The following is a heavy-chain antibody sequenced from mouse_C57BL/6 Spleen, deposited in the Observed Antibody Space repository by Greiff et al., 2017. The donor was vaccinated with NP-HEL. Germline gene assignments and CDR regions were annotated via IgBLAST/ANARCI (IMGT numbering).Heavy chain of an antibody. D-gene: IGHD1-1*01. CDR1: GYAFSSSW. Sequence: QVQLKESGPELVKPGASVKISCKASGYAFSSSWMNWVKQRPGKGLEWIGRIYPGDGDTNYNGKFKGKATLTADKSSSTAYMQLSSLTSEDSAVYFCARSIYYYGSSLYWYFDVWGTGTTVTVSS. CDR3: ARSIYYYGSSLYWYFDV. J-gene: IGHJ1*03. CDR2: IYPGDGDT. V-gene: IGHV1-82*01.